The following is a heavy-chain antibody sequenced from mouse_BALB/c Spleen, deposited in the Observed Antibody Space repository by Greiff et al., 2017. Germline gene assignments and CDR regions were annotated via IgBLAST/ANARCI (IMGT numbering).Heavy chain of an antibody. CDR2: ISSGSSTI. D-gene: IGHD1-2*01. V-gene: IGHV5-17*02. CDR3: ATRGCNSLLRLMDY. CDR1: GFTFSSFG. Sequence: EVQVVESGGGLVQPGGSRKLSCAASGFTFSSFGMHWVRQAPEKGLEWVAYISSGSSTIYYADTVKGRFTISRDNPKNTLFLQMTSLRSEDTAMYYCATRGCNSLLRLMDYWGQGTSVTVSS. J-gene: IGHJ4*01.